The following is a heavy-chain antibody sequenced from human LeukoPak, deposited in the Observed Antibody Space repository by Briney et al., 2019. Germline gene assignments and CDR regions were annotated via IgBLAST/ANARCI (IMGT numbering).Heavy chain of an antibody. J-gene: IGHJ4*02. Sequence: HGESLKISCKGSGYSFTSYWIGWVRQMPGKGLEWMGIIFPGDSDTRYSPSFQGQVTISADKSITTAYLQWSSLKASDTAIYYCARSTLRYFDWFDYWGQGTLVTVSS. D-gene: IGHD3-9*01. CDR2: IFPGDSDT. CDR1: GYSFTSYW. CDR3: ARSTLRYFDWFDY. V-gene: IGHV5-51*01.